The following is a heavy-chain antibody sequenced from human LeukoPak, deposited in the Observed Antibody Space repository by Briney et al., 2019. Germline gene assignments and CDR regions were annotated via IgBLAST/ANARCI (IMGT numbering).Heavy chain of an antibody. Sequence: PSETLSLTCAVYGGSFSGYYWSWIRQPPGKGLEWIGEINHSGSTNYNPSLKSRVTMSVDKSKHQFSLKLSSVTAADTAVYYCARLPYCSGGSCYFDYWGQGTLVTVSS. V-gene: IGHV4-34*01. J-gene: IGHJ4*02. CDR1: GGSFSGYY. D-gene: IGHD2-15*01. CDR3: ARLPYCSGGSCYFDY. CDR2: INHSGST.